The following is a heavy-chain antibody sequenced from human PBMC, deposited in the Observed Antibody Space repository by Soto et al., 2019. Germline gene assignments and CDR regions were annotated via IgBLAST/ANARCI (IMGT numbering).Heavy chain of an antibody. J-gene: IGHJ6*02. CDR2: IGTSSSYI. V-gene: IGHV3-21*01. Sequence: VELVESGGGVVQPGRSLRLSCAASGFSFSSYTMNWVRQAPGRGLEWVSSIGTSSSYIYYADSVKGRFTISRDNAKNSLFLQMNSLRADDTAVYYCARDSVRDYLYYYYGMDVWGQGTTVTVSS. D-gene: IGHD4-17*01. CDR3: ARDSVRDYLYYYYGMDV. CDR1: GFSFSSYT.